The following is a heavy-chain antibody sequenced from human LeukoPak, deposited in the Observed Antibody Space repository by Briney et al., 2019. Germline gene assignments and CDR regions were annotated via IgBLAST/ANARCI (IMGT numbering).Heavy chain of an antibody. V-gene: IGHV3-7*01. CDR2: IKQDGSEK. CDR3: ARDSFRAGVSCYTDY. Sequence: GGSLRLSSAASGFTFSSYWMSWVRQAPGKGLEWVANIKQDGSEKYYVDSVKGRFTISRDNAKNSLYLQMNSLRAEDTAVYYCARDSFRAGVSCYTDYWGQGTLVTVSS. D-gene: IGHD2-2*02. CDR1: GFTFSSYW. J-gene: IGHJ4*02.